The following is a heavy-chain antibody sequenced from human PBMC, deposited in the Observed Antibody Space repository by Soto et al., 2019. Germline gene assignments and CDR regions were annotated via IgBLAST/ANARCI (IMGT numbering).Heavy chain of an antibody. CDR2: INPRTGGNT. CDR1: GYTLTTNY. Sequence: QVQLMQSGAEVKKPGASVKVSCRASGYTLTTNYIHWVRQAPGQGLEWVAMINPRTGGNTKYAQRVTGRVTGARDPSTSTVYMERSSLSSDDTAVFYCARGEVSSSGWTFDLWGQGTLVTVSS. J-gene: IGHJ4*02. D-gene: IGHD6-19*01. CDR3: ARGEVSSSGWTFDL. V-gene: IGHV1-46*03.